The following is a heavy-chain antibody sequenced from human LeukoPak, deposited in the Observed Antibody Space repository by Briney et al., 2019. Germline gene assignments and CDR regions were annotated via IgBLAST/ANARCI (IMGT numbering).Heavy chain of an antibody. CDR2: IDPNSGGT. CDR3: ARDSRVSGDY. J-gene: IGHJ4*02. D-gene: IGHD2-2*01. Sequence: ASVTVSCKTSGYTFTGYYIHWVRQAPGQGLEWLGRIDPNSGGTSYAHNFQGRLTMTRDTSISTAYMDLSSLTSDDTAVYYCARDSRVSGDYWGQGTLVTVSS. V-gene: IGHV1-2*06. CDR1: GYTFTGYY.